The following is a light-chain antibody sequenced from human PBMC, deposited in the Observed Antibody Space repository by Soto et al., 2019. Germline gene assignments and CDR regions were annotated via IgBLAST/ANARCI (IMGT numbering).Light chain of an antibody. Sequence: QSALTQPPSASGSPGQSVTISCTGTSSDVGGYNYVSWYQQHPGKAPKLIVYDVSTRPSGVPARFSGSKSGNTASMTVTGLQAEDEADYYYSSYAPSSDWGVVFGGGTKLTVL. V-gene: IGLV2-8*01. CDR1: SSDVGGYNY. J-gene: IGLJ2*01. CDR3: SSYAPSSDWGVV. CDR2: DVS.